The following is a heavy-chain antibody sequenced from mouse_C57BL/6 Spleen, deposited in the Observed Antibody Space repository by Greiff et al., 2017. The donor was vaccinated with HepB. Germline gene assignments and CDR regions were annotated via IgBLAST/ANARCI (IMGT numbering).Heavy chain of an antibody. CDR3: ATSNPFAY. D-gene: IGHD2-5*01. CDR2: IDPSDSYT. Sequence: QVQLKQPGAELVMPGASVKLSCKASGYTFTSYWMHWVKQRPGQGLEWIGEIDPSDSYTNYNQKFKGKSTLTVDKSSSTAYMQLSSLTSEDSAVYYCATSNPFAYWGQGTLVTVSA. V-gene: IGHV1-69*01. J-gene: IGHJ3*01. CDR1: GYTFTSYW.